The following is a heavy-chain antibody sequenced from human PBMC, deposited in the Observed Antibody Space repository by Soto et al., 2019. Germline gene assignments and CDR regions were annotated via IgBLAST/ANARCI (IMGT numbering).Heavy chain of an antibody. J-gene: IGHJ6*02. V-gene: IGHV4-34*01. CDR2: INHSGST. D-gene: IGHD2-2*01. Sequence: SETLSPTCAVYGGSFSGYYWSWIRQPPGKGLEWIGEINHSGSTNYNPSLKSRVTISVDTSKNQFSLKLSSVTAADTAVYYCARGYCSSTSCYARGHYYGMDVWGQGTTVTVSS. CDR3: ARGYCSSTSCYARGHYYGMDV. CDR1: GGSFSGYY.